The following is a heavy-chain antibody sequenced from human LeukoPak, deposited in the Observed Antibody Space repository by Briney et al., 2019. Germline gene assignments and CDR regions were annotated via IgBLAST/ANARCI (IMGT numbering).Heavy chain of an antibody. CDR3: ARAGQVGIQLWSTSAFDY. J-gene: IGHJ4*02. CDR2: IWYDESNK. V-gene: IGHV3-33*01. Sequence: GRSLRLSCAASGFTFSSYGMHWVRQAPGKGLEWVAVIWYDESNKYYADPVKGRFTISRDNSKNTLYLQMNSLRAEDTAVYYCARAGQVGIQLWSTSAFDYWGQGTLVTVSS. CDR1: GFTFSSYG. D-gene: IGHD5-18*01.